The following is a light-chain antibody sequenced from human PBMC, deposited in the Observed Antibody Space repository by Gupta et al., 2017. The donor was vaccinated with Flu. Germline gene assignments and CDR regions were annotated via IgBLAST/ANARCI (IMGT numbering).Light chain of an antibody. CDR1: EYIKEH. Sequence: DIQMTQSPSSLSAFVGETVTMSCQSSEYIKEHLNWYQKKPGSPPKLLIYDATTLMSGVSSRFRGSGVGTHFTLTINSLQPEDVGSYYCLKIDYPFIFGPGTRVDVK. V-gene: IGKV1-33*01. J-gene: IGKJ3*01. CDR2: DAT. CDR3: LKIDYPFI.